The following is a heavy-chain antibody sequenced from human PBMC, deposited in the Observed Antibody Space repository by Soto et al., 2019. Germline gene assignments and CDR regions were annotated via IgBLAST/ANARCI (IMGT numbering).Heavy chain of an antibody. J-gene: IGHJ4*02. CDR3: ATSYGSGSQAFDY. V-gene: IGHV1-69*02. D-gene: IGHD3-10*01. CDR2: TNPILSMS. Sequence: QVHQVQSGAELKKPGSSVRVSCKASGDTFNFYTINWVRQAPGLGLEWMGRTNPILSMSNSALKFQGRLSISSDKSTSTAYMDVRSLRSDDTAVYFCATSYGSGSQAFDYWGQGALVTVSS. CDR1: GDTFNFYT.